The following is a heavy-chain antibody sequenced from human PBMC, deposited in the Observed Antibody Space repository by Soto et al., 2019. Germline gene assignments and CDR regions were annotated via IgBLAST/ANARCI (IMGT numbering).Heavy chain of an antibody. Sequence: GSLRLSCAASGFTFSSYAMHWVRQAPGKGLEWVAVISYDGSNKYYADTVKGRFTISRDNSKNTLYQQMNSLRAEDTAMYYYARDHGAIWFGEFYYYYGMDVWGQGTTVTVSS. D-gene: IGHD3-10*01. CDR2: ISYDGSNK. J-gene: IGHJ6*02. CDR3: ARDHGAIWFGEFYYYYGMDV. CDR1: GFTFSSYA. V-gene: IGHV3-30-3*01.